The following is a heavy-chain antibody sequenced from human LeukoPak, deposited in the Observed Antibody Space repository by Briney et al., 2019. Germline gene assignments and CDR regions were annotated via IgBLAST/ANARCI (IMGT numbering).Heavy chain of an antibody. D-gene: IGHD1-26*01. J-gene: IGHJ4*02. V-gene: IGHV4-39*01. Sequence: PSETLSLTCTVSGASFSGSPYYWGWIRQPPGKGLEWIGSIYSSGSTYYNASLQSRVTISIETSKNQISLRLNSYCAKSGGYGLIDYWGQGTLVTVSS. CDR2: IYSSGST. CDR3: DY. CDR1: GASFSGSPYY.